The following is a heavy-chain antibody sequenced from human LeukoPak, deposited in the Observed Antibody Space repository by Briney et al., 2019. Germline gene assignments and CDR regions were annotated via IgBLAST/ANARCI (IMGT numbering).Heavy chain of an antibody. CDR2: IYPGDSDT. CDR1: GSRFTNYW. D-gene: IGHD2-15*01. CDR3: ARARYCSAASCPSPYYSYYMDV. J-gene: IGHJ6*03. Sequence: PGASLKISCKGSGSRFTNYWTGWVRQMPGKGLEGMGIIYPGDSDTRYSPSFQGQVTISADKSITTAYLQWNSLKASDTAIYYCARARYCSAASCPSPYYSYYMDVWGKGTTVTVSS. V-gene: IGHV5-51*01.